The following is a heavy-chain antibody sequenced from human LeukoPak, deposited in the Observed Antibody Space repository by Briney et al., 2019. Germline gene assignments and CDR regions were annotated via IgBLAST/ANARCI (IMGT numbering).Heavy chain of an antibody. V-gene: IGHV4-4*07. J-gene: IGHJ4*02. CDR3: ARTGSYSAVYYFDY. Sequence: PSETLSLTCTVSGGSISSFCWSWIRRPAGKGLEWIGRIYSSGSTNYNPSLKSRVTMSVDTSKNQFSQKLNSVTAADTAVYYCARTGSYSAVYYFDYWGQGNLVTVSS. D-gene: IGHD1-26*01. CDR2: IYSSGST. CDR1: GGSISSFC.